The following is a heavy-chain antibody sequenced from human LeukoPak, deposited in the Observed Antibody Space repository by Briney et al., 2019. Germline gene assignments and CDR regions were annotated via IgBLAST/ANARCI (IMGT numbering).Heavy chain of an antibody. J-gene: IGHJ4*02. CDR1: GFTVSSNY. D-gene: IGHD6-19*01. V-gene: IGHV3-53*01. CDR2: IYSGGST. CDR3: ARDLGSGWNFDY. Sequence: GGSLRLSCAASGFTVSSNYMNWVRQAPGKGLEWVSIIYSGGSTYYADSVKGRFTISRDNSKYTLYLRMNSLRAEDTAVYYCARDLGSGWNFDYWGQGTLVTVSS.